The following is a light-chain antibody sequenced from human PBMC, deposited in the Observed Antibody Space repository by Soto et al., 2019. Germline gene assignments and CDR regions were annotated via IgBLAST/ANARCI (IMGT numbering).Light chain of an antibody. CDR3: QERSNWYT. V-gene: IGKV3-11*01. J-gene: IGKJ2*01. Sequence: EIVLTQSPATLSLSPGERVILSCRASQSVSSYVAWYQHKPGQAPRLLIYDASERATGIPARFSGSGSGTDFSLTISSREPEDFAVYYCQERSNWYTFGQGTKLEIK. CDR2: DAS. CDR1: QSVSSY.